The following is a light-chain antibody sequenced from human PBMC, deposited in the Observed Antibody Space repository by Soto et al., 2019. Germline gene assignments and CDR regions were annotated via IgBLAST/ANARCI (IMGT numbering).Light chain of an antibody. V-gene: IGKV3D-15*01. CDR1: QSVSSSY. J-gene: IGKJ5*01. Sequence: IVLTQYPGTLALSPGGRDTLCCRASQSVSSSYLARYRQKPGQAPRLLIYGASTRATGTPARFSGSGSGTEFALTISSLQSEDFALYPSQQYNKWPLITFRQGTRLEI. CDR2: GAS. CDR3: QQYNKWPLIT.